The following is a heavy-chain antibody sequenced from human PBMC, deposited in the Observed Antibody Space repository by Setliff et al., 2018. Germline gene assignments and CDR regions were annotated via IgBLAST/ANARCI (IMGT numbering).Heavy chain of an antibody. Sequence: SETLSLTCAVSGYSISNIYYWGWIRQPPGKGLEWIATIHHSGSTNYNPSLKSRATISVDTSKNQFSLKLSSVTAADTAVYYCARKGISALSGAFDMWGQGTMVTVSS. J-gene: IGHJ3*02. CDR2: IHHSGST. CDR1: GYSISNIYY. D-gene: IGHD1-26*01. V-gene: IGHV4-38-2*01. CDR3: ARKGISALSGAFDM.